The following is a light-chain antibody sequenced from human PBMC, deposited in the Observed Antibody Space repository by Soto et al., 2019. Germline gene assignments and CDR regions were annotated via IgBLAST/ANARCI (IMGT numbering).Light chain of an antibody. CDR3: RHQDNCPRT. J-gene: IGKJ5*01. V-gene: IGKV3-15*01. CDR2: GAS. Sequence: EIAVTHSQAILSVATCERATLSCRAGQNIHTNLAWYQQKPGQAPRLLFYGASTGATGLPARFSGSGSGTELTLTINGLQVEDCAVYYCRHQDNCPRTLGQGTRLE. CDR1: QNIHTN.